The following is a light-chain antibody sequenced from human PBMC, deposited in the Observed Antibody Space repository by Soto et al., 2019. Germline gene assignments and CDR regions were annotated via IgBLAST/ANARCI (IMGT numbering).Light chain of an antibody. CDR2: RNN. CDR1: SSNIGSNY. Sequence: QSVLTQPPSASGTPGQRVTISCSGSSSNIGSNYVYWYQQLPGTAPKLLIYRNNQRPSGVPDRFSGSKSGTSASLAISGLRYEDEADYYCAAWDDSLSLVVFGGGTKLTVL. V-gene: IGLV1-47*01. CDR3: AAWDDSLSLVV. J-gene: IGLJ2*01.